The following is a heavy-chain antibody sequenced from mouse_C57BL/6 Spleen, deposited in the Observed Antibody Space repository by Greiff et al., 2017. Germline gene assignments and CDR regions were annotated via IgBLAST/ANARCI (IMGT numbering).Heavy chain of an antibody. CDR2: IWSDGST. D-gene: IGHD2-3*01. Sequence: QVQLKESGPGLVAPSQSLSITCTVSGFSLTSYGVHWVRQPPGKGLEWLVVIWSDGSTTYNSALKSRLSISKDNSKSQVFLKMNSLQTDDTAMYYCARPYDGYSAWFAYWGQGTLVTVSA. CDR3: ARPYDGYSAWFAY. CDR1: GFSLTSYG. V-gene: IGHV2-6*03. J-gene: IGHJ3*01.